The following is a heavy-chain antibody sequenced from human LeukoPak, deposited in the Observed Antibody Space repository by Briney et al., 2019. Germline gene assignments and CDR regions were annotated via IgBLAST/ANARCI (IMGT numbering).Heavy chain of an antibody. CDR1: GFTFSSYG. CDR2: ISSSSYI. J-gene: IGHJ3*02. Sequence: KTGGSLRLSCAASGFTFSSYGMSWVRQAPGKGLEWVSSISSSSYIYYADSVKGRFTISRDNAKNSLYLQMNSLRAEDTAVYYCARRTSALYDAFDIWGQGTMVTVSS. V-gene: IGHV3-21*01. CDR3: ARRTSALYDAFDI.